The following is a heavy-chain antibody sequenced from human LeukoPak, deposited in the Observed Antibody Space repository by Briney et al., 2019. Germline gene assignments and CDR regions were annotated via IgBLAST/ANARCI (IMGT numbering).Heavy chain of an antibody. D-gene: IGHD6-13*01. J-gene: IGHJ5*02. Sequence: PSETLSLTCAVYGGSFSGYYWSWIRQPPGKGLEWIGEINHSGSTNYNPSLKSRVTISVDTSKNQFSLKLSSVTAADTAVYYCARGGAHSSSWYANWFDPWGQGTLVTVSS. V-gene: IGHV4-34*01. CDR2: INHSGST. CDR3: ARGGAHSSSWYANWFDP. CDR1: GGSFSGYY.